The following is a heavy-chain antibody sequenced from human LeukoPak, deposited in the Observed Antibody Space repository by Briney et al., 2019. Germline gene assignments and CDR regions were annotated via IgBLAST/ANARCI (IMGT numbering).Heavy chain of an antibody. CDR2: IYPGDSDT. D-gene: IGHD3-16*02. Sequence: GESLKISCKGSGYSFTSYWIGWVRQMPGKGLAWMGIIYPGDSDTRYSPSFQGQVTISADKSISTAYLQWSSLKASDTAMYYCARWENYDYVWGSYRLADWGQGTLVTVSS. J-gene: IGHJ4*02. CDR1: GYSFTSYW. CDR3: ARWENYDYVWGSYRLAD. V-gene: IGHV5-51*01.